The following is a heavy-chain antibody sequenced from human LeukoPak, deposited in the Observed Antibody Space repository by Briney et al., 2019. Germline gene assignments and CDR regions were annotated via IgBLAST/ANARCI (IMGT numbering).Heavy chain of an antibody. CDR2: IYSGGST. V-gene: IGHV3-53*01. J-gene: IGHJ4*02. CDR1: GFTVSSNY. D-gene: IGHD3-22*01. CDR3: ARVGDYDSSGYYSVHFDY. Sequence: PGGSLRLSCAASGFTVSSNYMSWVRQAPGKGLEWVSVIYSGGSTYYADSVKGRFTISRDNSKNTLYLQMNSLRAEDTAVYYCARVGDYDSSGYYSVHFDYWGQGTLVTVSS.